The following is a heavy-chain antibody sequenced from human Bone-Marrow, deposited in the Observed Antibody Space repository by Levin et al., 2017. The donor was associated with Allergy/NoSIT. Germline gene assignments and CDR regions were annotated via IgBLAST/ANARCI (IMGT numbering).Heavy chain of an antibody. CDR2: IYFSGST. CDR1: GGSISSYY. CDR3: ASSDSSGSVY. Sequence: SETLSLTCTVSGGSISSYYWNWIRQPPGKGLEWIGYIYFSGSTNYNPSLKSRVTISVDTSNNQFSLKLSSVTAADTAVYYCASSDSSGSVYWGQGTLVTVSS. V-gene: IGHV4-59*01. J-gene: IGHJ4*02. D-gene: IGHD3-22*01.